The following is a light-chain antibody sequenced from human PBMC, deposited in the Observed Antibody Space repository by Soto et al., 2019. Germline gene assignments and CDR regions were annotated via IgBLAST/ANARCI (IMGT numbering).Light chain of an antibody. CDR2: RNN. J-gene: IGLJ3*02. CDR3: AAWDDSLSALV. CDR1: SSNIGSNY. Sequence: QSVLTQPPSASGTPGQRVTISCYGSSSNIGSNYVYWYQQLPGTAPKLLIYRNNQRPSGVPDRFSGSKSGTSASLAISGLRSEDEADYYCAAWDDSLSALVFGGGTKVTVL. V-gene: IGLV1-47*01.